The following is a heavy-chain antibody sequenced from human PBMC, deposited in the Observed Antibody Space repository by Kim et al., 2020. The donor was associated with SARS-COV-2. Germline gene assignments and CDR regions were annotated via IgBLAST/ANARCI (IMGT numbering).Heavy chain of an antibody. CDR2: IDRSNGRA. Sequence: ASVKVSCKASGYIFTRYNVHWVRQAPGQGLEWMGVIDRSNGRATYAQKFQGRVIMTRDTSAYTVHMELTSLRSEDTAVYYCARGGTSGWGWAWYDPWGQG. CDR1: GYIFTRYN. D-gene: IGHD6-19*01. V-gene: IGHV1-46*01. CDR3: ARGGTSGWGWAWYDP. J-gene: IGHJ5*02.